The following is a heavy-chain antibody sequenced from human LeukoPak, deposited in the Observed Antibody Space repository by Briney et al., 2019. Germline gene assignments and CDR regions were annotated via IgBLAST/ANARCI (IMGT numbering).Heavy chain of an antibody. CDR3: ARDRSSNNTSPFGY. V-gene: IGHV3-30-3*01. Sequence: GGSLRLSCAASGFTFSSYAMHWVRQAPGKGLEWVAVISYDGSNKYYADSVKGRFTISRDNAKNSLYLQMNSLRAEDTAVYYCARDRSSNNTSPFGYWGQGTLVTVSS. J-gene: IGHJ4*02. CDR1: GFTFSSYA. CDR2: ISYDGSNK. D-gene: IGHD2-2*01.